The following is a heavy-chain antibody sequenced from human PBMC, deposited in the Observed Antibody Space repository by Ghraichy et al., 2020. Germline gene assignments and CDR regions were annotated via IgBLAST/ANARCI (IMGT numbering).Heavy chain of an antibody. CDR2: ISWTSGRI. J-gene: IGHJ4*02. D-gene: IGHD2-15*01. V-gene: IGHV3-9*01. CDR1: GFTFEDYA. CDR3: AKDKSGGYSDPFDY. Sequence: GGSLRLSCAASGFTFEDYAMHWVRQAPGKGLEWVSGISWTSGRIGFADSVKGRFTISRDNAKNSLYLQMNSLRAEDTAFYYCAKDKSGGYSDPFDYWGQGTMVTVSS.